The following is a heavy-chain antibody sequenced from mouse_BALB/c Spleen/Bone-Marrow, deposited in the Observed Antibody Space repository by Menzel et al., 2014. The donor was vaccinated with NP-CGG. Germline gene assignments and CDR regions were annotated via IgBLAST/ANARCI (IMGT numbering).Heavy chain of an antibody. CDR1: GYSITSGYS. CDR2: IHYSGKT. CDR3: TRGDYGSYGAMDC. J-gene: IGHJ4*01. V-gene: IGHV3-1*02. D-gene: IGHD2-1*01. Sequence: EVKLVESGPDLVKPSQSLSLTCTVTGYSITSGYSWHWIRQFPGNKLEWMGYIHYSGKTNYNPSLKSRISIIRDTSKNRFFLQLISVTTEDTATYYCTRGDYGSYGAMDCWGQGTSVTVSS.